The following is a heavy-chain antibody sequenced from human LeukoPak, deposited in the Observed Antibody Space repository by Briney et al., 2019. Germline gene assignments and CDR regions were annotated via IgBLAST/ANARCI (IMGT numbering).Heavy chain of an antibody. CDR3: ARDGLVVVAARARRFDP. D-gene: IGHD2-15*01. J-gene: IGHJ5*02. CDR1: GYIFTGYY. Sequence: ASVKVSCKASGYIFTGYYLFWVRQAPGQGLEWMGWINPNSGGTNYAQKFQGRVTMTRDTSISTAYMGLSRLRSDDTAVYYCARDGLVVVAARARRFDPWGQGTLVTVSS. CDR2: INPNSGGT. V-gene: IGHV1-2*02.